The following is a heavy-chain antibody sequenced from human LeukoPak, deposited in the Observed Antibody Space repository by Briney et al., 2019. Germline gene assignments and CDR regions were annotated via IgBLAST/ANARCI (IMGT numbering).Heavy chain of an antibody. CDR3: ARVSGCSGGSCYLEYYYYGMDV. CDR1: GGSLSSYY. V-gene: IGHV4-38-2*02. J-gene: IGHJ6*02. CDR2: IYHSGST. D-gene: IGHD2-15*01. Sequence: PSETLSLTCTVSGGSLSSYYWGWIRQPPGKGLEWIGSIYHSGSTYYNPSLKSRVTISVDTSKNQFSLKLSSVTAADTAVYYCARVSGCSGGSCYLEYYYYGMDVWGQGTTVTVSS.